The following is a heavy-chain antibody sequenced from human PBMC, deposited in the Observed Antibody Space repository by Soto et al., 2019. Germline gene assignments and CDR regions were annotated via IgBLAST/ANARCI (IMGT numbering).Heavy chain of an antibody. V-gene: IGHV3-15*01. CDR1: GFTFSNAW. CDR2: IKSKTDGGTT. CDR3: TTEFYCGGDCYAFDI. Sequence: GGSLRLSCAASGFTFSNAWMSWVRQAPGKGLEWVGRIKSKTDGGTTDYAAPVKGRFTISRDDSKNTLYLQMNSLKTEDTAVYYCTTEFYCGGDCYAFDIWGQGTMVTVSS. D-gene: IGHD2-21*02. J-gene: IGHJ3*02.